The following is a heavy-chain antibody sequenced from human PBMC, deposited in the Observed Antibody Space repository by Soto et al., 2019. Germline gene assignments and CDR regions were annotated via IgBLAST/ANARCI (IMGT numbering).Heavy chain of an antibody. CDR3: ARQGRNTKIVILRHYATDV. V-gene: IGHV4-39*01. Sequence: XESLSVPCSVSGGSISSKRYLWGWIRQPPGKVLEWIGAILYSGDTYYSESLKSRVTMSVDTAKNQFSLKLNSVTAADTAVYYCARQGRNTKIVILRHYATDVWGQGTAVTVSS. CDR2: ILYSGDT. J-gene: IGHJ6*02. CDR1: GGSISSKRYL. D-gene: IGHD3-22*01.